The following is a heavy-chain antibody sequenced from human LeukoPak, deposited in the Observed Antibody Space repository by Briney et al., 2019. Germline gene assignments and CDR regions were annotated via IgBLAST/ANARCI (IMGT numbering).Heavy chain of an antibody. V-gene: IGHV4-61*01. Sequence: SETLSLTCSVSGGSITTTTSYWSWIRQPPGKGLEWIGYIYYSGSTNYNPSLKSRVTISVDTSKNQFSLKVNSVTAADTAVYYCARAPGNDYYPYYYMDVWGKGTTVTVSS. D-gene: IGHD4/OR15-4a*01. J-gene: IGHJ6*03. CDR2: IYYSGST. CDR3: ARAPGNDYYPYYYMDV. CDR1: GGSITTTTSY.